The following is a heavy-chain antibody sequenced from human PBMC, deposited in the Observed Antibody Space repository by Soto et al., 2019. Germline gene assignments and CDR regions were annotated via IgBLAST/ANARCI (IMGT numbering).Heavy chain of an antibody. CDR2: ISYDGFNK. CDR1: GFTFTNYG. V-gene: IGHV3-30*03. D-gene: IGHD1-1*01. Sequence: QVQLVESGGGVVQPGRSLRLSCAASGFTFTNYGIHWVRQAPGKGLEWVSVISYDGFNKYYSESVRGRFTNSRDNSKNTLYLEMNSLRTDDTAVYYCARGSWELQLFVPPLDYWGQGTLVTVSS. J-gene: IGHJ4*02. CDR3: ARGSWELQLFVPPLDY.